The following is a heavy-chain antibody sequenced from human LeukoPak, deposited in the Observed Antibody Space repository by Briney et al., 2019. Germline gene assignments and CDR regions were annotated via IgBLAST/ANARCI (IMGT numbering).Heavy chain of an antibody. CDR1: GYTFTGYY. CDR3: AREGDRRWAPFNY. Sequence: ASVKVSCKASGYTFTGYYIHWVRQAPGQGLEWMGWINPSTGDTNYAQKFQDRVTMTKDTSFNTAYMEVRRLRSDDTAMYYCAREGDRRWAPFNYWGQGTLVIAS. D-gene: IGHD3-16*01. CDR2: INPSTGDT. V-gene: IGHV1-2*02. J-gene: IGHJ4*02.